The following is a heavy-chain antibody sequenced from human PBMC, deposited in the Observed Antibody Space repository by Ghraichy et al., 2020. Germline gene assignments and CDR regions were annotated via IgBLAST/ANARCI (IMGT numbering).Heavy chain of an antibody. CDR2: ISSGSKYI. Sequence: LTLTCAASGFTFSSYSMNWVRQAPGKGLEWVSSISSGSKYISYADSVKGRFTISRDNAKNSLYLQINTLSAEDTAVYYCATNIQYCSSISCYFDYWGQGTLVTVSS. D-gene: IGHD2-2*01. CDR3: ATNIQYCSSISCYFDY. J-gene: IGHJ4*02. V-gene: IGHV3-21*01. CDR1: GFTFSSYS.